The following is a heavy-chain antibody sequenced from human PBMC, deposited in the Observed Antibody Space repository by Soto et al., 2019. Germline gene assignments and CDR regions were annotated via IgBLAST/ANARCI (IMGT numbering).Heavy chain of an antibody. CDR3: ARVGGHGPIPDDAFEI. Sequence: ASVKVSCKASGYTFTSYDINWVRQATGQGLEWMGWMNPNSGNTGYAQKFQGRVTMTRNTSISTAYMELSSLRSEDTAVYYCARVGGHGPIPDDAFEIWGQGTMVTVSS. V-gene: IGHV1-8*01. D-gene: IGHD3-16*01. CDR1: GYTFTSYD. J-gene: IGHJ3*02. CDR2: MNPNSGNT.